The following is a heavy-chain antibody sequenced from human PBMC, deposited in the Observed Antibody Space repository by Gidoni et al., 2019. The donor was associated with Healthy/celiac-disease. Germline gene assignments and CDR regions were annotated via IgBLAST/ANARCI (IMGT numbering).Heavy chain of an antibody. CDR1: GVTVSSCG. V-gene: IGHV3-30*18. CDR2: ISYDGSNK. D-gene: IGHD6-13*01. J-gene: IGHJ1*01. Sequence: QVQLVESGGGVVQPGRSLRLSCAASGVTVSSCGMHWVRQAPGKGLEWVAVISYDGSNKYYADSVKGRFTISRDNSKNTLYLQMNSLRAEDTAVYYCAKDRVGGIAAAAEYFQHWGQGTLVTVSS. CDR3: AKDRVGGIAAAAEYFQH.